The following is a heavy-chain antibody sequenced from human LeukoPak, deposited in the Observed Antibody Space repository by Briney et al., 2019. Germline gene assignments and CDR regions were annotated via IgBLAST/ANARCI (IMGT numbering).Heavy chain of an antibody. CDR1: GFSFSTYW. D-gene: IGHD1-26*01. CDR3: ARDRGLPPYFDY. Sequence: GGSLRLSCEVSGFSFSTYWMTWVRQAPGKGLEWVSYISSSGSTIYYADSVKGRFTISRDNAKNSLYLQMNSLRAEDTAVYYCARDRGLPPYFDYWGQGTLVTVSS. CDR2: ISSSGSTI. V-gene: IGHV3-48*03. J-gene: IGHJ4*02.